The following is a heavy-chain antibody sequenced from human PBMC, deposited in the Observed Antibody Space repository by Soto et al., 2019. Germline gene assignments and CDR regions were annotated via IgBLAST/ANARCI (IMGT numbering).Heavy chain of an antibody. CDR3: ARVRGEWELQLFDY. CDR1: GGSISSYY. CDR2: IYYSGST. Sequence: PSETLSLTCTVSGGSISSYYWSWIRQPPGKGLEWIGYIYYSGSTNYNPSLKSRVTISVDTSKNQFSLKLSSVTAADTAVYYCARVRGEWELQLFDYWGQGTLVTVSS. V-gene: IGHV4-59*01. J-gene: IGHJ4*02. D-gene: IGHD1-26*01.